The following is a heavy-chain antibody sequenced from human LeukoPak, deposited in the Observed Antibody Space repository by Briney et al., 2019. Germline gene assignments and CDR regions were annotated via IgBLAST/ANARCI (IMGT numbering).Heavy chain of an antibody. CDR3: AREYYDSSGYETGWYFDL. Sequence: ASVKVSCKASGYTFTGYYMHWVRQATGQGLEWMGWINPNSGGTNYAQKFQGRVTMTRDTSISTAYMELSRLRSDDTAVYYCAREYYDSSGYETGWYFDLWGRGTLVTVSS. D-gene: IGHD3-22*01. CDR2: INPNSGGT. V-gene: IGHV1-2*02. CDR1: GYTFTGYY. J-gene: IGHJ2*01.